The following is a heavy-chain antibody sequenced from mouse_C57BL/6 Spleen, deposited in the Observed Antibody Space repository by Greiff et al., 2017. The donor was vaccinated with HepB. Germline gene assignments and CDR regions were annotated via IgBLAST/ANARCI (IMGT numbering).Heavy chain of an antibody. Sequence: QVQLQQSGAELVKPGASVKISCKASGYAFSSYWMNWVKQRPGKGLEWIGQIYPGDGDTNYNGKFKGKATLTADKSSSTAYMQLSSLTSEDSAVYFCARRLDSSGYSIDYWGQGTTLTVSS. CDR2: IYPGDGDT. CDR1: GYAFSSYW. J-gene: IGHJ2*01. CDR3: ARRLDSSGYSIDY. V-gene: IGHV1-80*01. D-gene: IGHD3-2*02.